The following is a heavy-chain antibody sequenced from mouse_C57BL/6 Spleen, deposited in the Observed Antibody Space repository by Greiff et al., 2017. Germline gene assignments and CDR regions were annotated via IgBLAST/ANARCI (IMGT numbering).Heavy chain of an antibody. CDR1: GYAFSSSW. CDR2: IYPGDGDT. CDR3: ARVDYDYFDY. J-gene: IGHJ2*01. D-gene: IGHD2-4*01. Sequence: VMLVESGPELVKPGASVKISCKASGYAFSSSWMNWVKQRPGKGLEWIGRIYPGDGDTNYNGKFKGKATLTADKSSSTAYMQLSSLTSEDSAVYFCARVDYDYFDYWGQGTTLTVSS. V-gene: IGHV1-82*01.